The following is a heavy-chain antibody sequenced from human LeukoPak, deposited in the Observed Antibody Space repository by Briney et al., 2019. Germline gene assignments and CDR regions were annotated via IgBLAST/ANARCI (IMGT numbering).Heavy chain of an antibody. CDR2: RKQDGSEK. CDR3: TREDLLTSWVYYFDY. J-gene: IGHJ4*02. D-gene: IGHD1-1*01. V-gene: IGHV3-7*01. CDR1: GFTFSSYW. Sequence: GGSLRLSCAASGFTFSSYWMSWVRQAPGKGLERVANRKQDGSEKYYVDSVKGRFTISRDNAKNSLYLQMNSLRAEDTAVYYCTREDLLTSWVYYFDYWGQGTLVTVSS.